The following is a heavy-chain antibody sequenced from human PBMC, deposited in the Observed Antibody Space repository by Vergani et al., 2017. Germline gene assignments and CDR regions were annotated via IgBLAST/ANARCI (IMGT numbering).Heavy chain of an antibody. CDR3: ARDRRGDYDSSGYQYYFDY. D-gene: IGHD3-22*01. CDR2: IWYDGSNK. CDR1: GFTFSSHG. Sequence: QVQLVESEGGVVQPGRSLTLSCVASGFTFSSHGMHWVRQAPGKGLEWVAVIWYDGSNKYYGDSVKGRFTISRDNSKNTLYLQMNSLRVEDTAVYYCARDRRGDYDSSGYQYYFDYWGQGTLVTVSS. J-gene: IGHJ4*02. V-gene: IGHV3-33*01.